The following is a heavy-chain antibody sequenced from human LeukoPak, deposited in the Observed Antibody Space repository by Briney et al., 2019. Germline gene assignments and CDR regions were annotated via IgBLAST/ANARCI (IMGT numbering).Heavy chain of an antibody. CDR2: IYYSGNT. J-gene: IGHJ4*02. Sequence: SETLSLTCTVSGGSISSSSYYWGWIRQPPGKGLEWIGSIYYSGNTYYNPSLKSRVTISVDTSKNQFSLKLSSVTAADTAVYYCARRETGKGAFDYWGQGTLVTVSS. CDR1: GGSISSSSYY. V-gene: IGHV4-39*07. D-gene: IGHD1-14*01. CDR3: ARRETGKGAFDY.